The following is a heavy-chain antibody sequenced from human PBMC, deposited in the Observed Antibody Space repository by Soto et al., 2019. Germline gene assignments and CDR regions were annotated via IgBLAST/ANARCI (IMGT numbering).Heavy chain of an antibody. J-gene: IGHJ4*02. CDR1: GFTFSSYS. V-gene: IGHV3-21*04. D-gene: IGHD3-22*01. Sequence: GSLRLSCAASGFTFSSYSMNWVRQAPGKGLEWVSAISSSSSYIYYADSVKGRFTISRDNSKNTLYLQMNSLRAEDTAVYYCAKDRVRGYYDSSGFSVPFDYWGQGTLVTVSS. CDR3: AKDRVRGYYDSSGFSVPFDY. CDR2: ISSSSSYI.